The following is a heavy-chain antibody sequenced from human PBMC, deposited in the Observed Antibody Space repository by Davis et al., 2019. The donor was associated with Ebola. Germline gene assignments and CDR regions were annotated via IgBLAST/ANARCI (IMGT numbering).Heavy chain of an antibody. CDR3: ARGQWPFYFYY. Sequence: ASAQVSCKVSAYTLSELSIHWVRQAPGKGLEWMGGFESEDDEATYAQEFQGRVTLTEDTSTDTAYMERSSLRSEDTAMYYCARGQWPFYFYYWGQGTLVTVSS. CDR1: AYTLSELS. V-gene: IGHV1-24*01. D-gene: IGHD6-19*01. J-gene: IGHJ4*02. CDR2: FESEDDEA.